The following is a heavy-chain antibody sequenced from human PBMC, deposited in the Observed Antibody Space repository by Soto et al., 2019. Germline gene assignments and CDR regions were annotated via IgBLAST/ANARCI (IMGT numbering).Heavy chain of an antibody. V-gene: IGHV1-69*01. CDR1: GGIFSNFA. J-gene: IGHJ4*02. CDR2: IIPTLGTP. CDR3: ARVGLGAYDY. Sequence: QVQLVQSGAEVKKPGSSVKVSCKPSGGIFSNFAFNWMRQAPGQGLEWMGGIIPTLGTPHYAQKFLGRVTITADESTRTVYMEMSSLTVEDTAVYYCARVGLGAYDYWGQGTLVIVSS. D-gene: IGHD6-19*01.